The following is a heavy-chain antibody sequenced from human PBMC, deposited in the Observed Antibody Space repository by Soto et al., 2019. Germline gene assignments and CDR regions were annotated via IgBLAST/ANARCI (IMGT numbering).Heavy chain of an antibody. D-gene: IGHD5-12*01. CDR1: GFSLSTSGMC. CDR3: ARTIPGYSGYDLDYYYYYMDV. CDR2: IDWDDDK. J-gene: IGHJ6*03. V-gene: IGHV2-70*11. Sequence: SGPTLVKPTQTLTLTCTFSGFSLSTSGMCVSWIRQPPGKALEWLARIDWDDDKYYSTSLKTRLTISKDTSKNQVVLTMTNMDPVDTATYYCARTIPGYSGYDLDYYYYYMDVWGKGTTVTVSS.